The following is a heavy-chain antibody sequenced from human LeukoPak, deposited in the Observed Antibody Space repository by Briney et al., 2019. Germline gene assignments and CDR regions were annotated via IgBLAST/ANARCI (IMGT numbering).Heavy chain of an antibody. J-gene: IGHJ5*02. V-gene: IGHV4-39*07. D-gene: IGHD1-14*01. CDR1: GGSISSTSHY. CDR2: IYYNGNT. CDR3: ARDFGGRNIPPRWRFDP. Sequence: SETMSLTCSVSGGSISSTSHYWGWLRQPPGKGLEWIGSIYYNGNTFYNPSLNSRVTISVDTSKNQFSLQLNSVTPEDTAVYYCARDFGGRNIPPRWRFDPWGQGTLVTVSS.